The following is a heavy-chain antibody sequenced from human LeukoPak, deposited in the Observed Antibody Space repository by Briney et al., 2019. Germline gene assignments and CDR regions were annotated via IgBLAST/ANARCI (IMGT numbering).Heavy chain of an antibody. V-gene: IGHV1-3*01. CDR1: GYTFTSYA. Sequence: ASVKVSCKASGYTFTSYAMHWVRQAPGQRLEWMGWINAGNGNTKYSQKFQGWVTMTRDTSISTAYMELSRLRSDDTAVYYCARGPLGYYGSGSYYKGGFDYWGQGTLVTVSS. CDR2: INAGNGNT. CDR3: ARGPLGYYGSGSYYKGGFDY. J-gene: IGHJ4*02. D-gene: IGHD3-10*01.